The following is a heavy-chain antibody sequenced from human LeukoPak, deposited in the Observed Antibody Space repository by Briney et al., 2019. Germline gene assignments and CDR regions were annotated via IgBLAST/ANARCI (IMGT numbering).Heavy chain of an antibody. D-gene: IGHD2-2*01. Sequence: PGGSLRLSCAASGFTFSNYWMHWVRQAPGKGLVWVSRVNSDGSSTLFADSVKGRFTISRDNAKNTLYLQMNSLRAEDTAVYYCVRQPSTWSHYDYWGQGTLVTVSS. CDR1: GFTFSNYW. CDR2: VNSDGSST. V-gene: IGHV3-74*01. J-gene: IGHJ4*02. CDR3: VRQPSTWSHYDY.